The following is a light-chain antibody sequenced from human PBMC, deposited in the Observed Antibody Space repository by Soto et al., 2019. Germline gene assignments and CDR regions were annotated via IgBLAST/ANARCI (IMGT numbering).Light chain of an antibody. CDR3: SSYTSSSTLV. CDR1: SSDVGGHNY. V-gene: IGLV2-14*01. CDR2: EVS. Sequence: QPVLTQPASVSVAPGQSITISCTGTSSDVGGHNYVSWYQQHPGKAPKLMIYEVSNRPSGISNRFSGSKSGNTASLTISGLQAEDEADYYCSSYTSSSTLVFGGGTKVTVL. J-gene: IGLJ2*01.